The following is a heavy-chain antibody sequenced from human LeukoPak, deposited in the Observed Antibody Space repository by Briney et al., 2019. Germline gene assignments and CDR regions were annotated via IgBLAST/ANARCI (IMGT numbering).Heavy chain of an antibody. CDR2: IRNKANSYTT. CDR3: ARDGGFWSGYYYYYFMDV. V-gene: IGHV3-72*01. J-gene: IGHJ6*03. Sequence: GGSLRLSCAASGFTFSNYAVSWVRQAPGKGLEWVGRIRNKANSYTTEYAASVKGRFTISRDDSKNSLYLQMNSLKTEDMAVYYCARDGGFWSGYYYYYFMDVWGKGTTVTVSS. CDR1: GFTFSNYA. D-gene: IGHD3-3*01.